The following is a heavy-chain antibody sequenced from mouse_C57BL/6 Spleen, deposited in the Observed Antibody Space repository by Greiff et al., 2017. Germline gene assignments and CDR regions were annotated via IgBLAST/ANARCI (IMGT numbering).Heavy chain of an antibody. CDR1: GFSLTSSG. Sequence: VQLVESGPGLVQPSQSLSITCTVSGFSLTSSGVHWVRQSPGKGLEWLGVIWSGGSTDYNAAFISRLSISKDNSKSQVFFKMNSLQADDTAIYYCARGNGYSNLAWFAYWGQGTLVTVSA. V-gene: IGHV2-2*01. CDR3: ARGNGYSNLAWFAY. J-gene: IGHJ3*01. CDR2: IWSGGST. D-gene: IGHD2-5*01.